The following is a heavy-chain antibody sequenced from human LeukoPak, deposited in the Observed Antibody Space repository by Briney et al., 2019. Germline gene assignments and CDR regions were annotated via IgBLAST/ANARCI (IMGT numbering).Heavy chain of an antibody. CDR1: GGSISSYY. V-gene: IGHV4-4*09. CDR3: ARHSTSGSLDY. J-gene: IGHJ4*02. CDR2: IYTSGST. Sequence: SETLSLTCTVSGGSISSYYWSWIRQPPGKGLEWIGYIYTSGSTNYNPSLKSRVTISADTSKNQFSLKLSSVTAADTAVYYCARHSTSGSLDYWGQGTLVTVSS.